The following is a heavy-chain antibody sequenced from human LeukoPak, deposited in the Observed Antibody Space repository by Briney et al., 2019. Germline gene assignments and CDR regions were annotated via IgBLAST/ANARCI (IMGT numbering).Heavy chain of an antibody. Sequence: GGSLRLSCAASGLTFSSYAMHWVRQAPGKGLEWVSGISWNSGSIGYADSVKGRFTISRDNAKNSLYLQMNSLRAEDTALYYCASTGYSSGWYDANFDYWGQGTLVTVSS. V-gene: IGHV3-9*01. CDR3: ASTGYSSGWYDANFDY. D-gene: IGHD6-19*01. J-gene: IGHJ4*02. CDR2: ISWNSGSI. CDR1: GLTFSSYA.